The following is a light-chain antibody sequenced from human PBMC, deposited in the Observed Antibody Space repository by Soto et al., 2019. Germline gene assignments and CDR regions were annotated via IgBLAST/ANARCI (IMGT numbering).Light chain of an antibody. CDR1: SGSIANNY. Sequence: NFMLTQPHSVSESPGKTVTISCTRSSGSIANNYVQWYQQRPGSAPTTVIYENKLRPSGGPGRFSGSTDASSNSASLTISGLPTDDEADYCCQSYDAEFVVFGGGTQLTVL. CDR3: QSYDAEFVV. CDR2: ENK. J-gene: IGLJ2*01. V-gene: IGLV6-57*04.